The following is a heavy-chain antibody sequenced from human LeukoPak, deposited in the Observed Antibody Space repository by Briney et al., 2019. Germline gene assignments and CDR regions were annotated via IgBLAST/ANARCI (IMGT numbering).Heavy chain of an antibody. V-gene: IGHV4-34*01. CDR2: INHSGST. CDR1: GGSFSGYY. CDR3: ARGLDYGDFDI. Sequence: SETLSLTCAVYGGSFSGYYWSWIRRPPGKGLEWIGEINHSGSTNYNPSLKSRVTISVDTSKDQFSLKLSSVTAADTAVYYCARGLDYGDFDIWGQGTMVTVSS. J-gene: IGHJ3*02. D-gene: IGHD4-17*01.